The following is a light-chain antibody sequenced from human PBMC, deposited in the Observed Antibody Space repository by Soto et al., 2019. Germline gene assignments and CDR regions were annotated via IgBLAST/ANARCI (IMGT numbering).Light chain of an antibody. Sequence: IMLTQSPGTLSLSPGERATLSCRASQSVSSTYLAWYQQKPGQAPRLLIYGASSRATGIPDRFSGSGSGTDFTLTISRLEPEDFAVYYFQQYGSSPLFTFGPWTKVDIK. CDR2: GAS. J-gene: IGKJ3*01. CDR1: QSVSSTY. CDR3: QQYGSSPLFT. V-gene: IGKV3-20*01.